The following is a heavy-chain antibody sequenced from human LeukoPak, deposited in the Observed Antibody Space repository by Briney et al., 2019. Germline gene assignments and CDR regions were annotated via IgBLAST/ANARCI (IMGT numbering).Heavy chain of an antibody. Sequence: ASVKVSCKASGYTFTNYGISWVRQAPGQGLEWMGWISTYNGNTNYAQKLQGRVTMTTDTSTSTAYMELRRLRSEDTAVYYCARPRFPYYRLSGADYQYMDVWGKGTTVTVSS. J-gene: IGHJ6*03. CDR1: GYTFTNYG. CDR3: ARPRFPYYRLSGADYQYMDV. CDR2: ISTYNGNT. D-gene: IGHD3-10*01. V-gene: IGHV1-18*01.